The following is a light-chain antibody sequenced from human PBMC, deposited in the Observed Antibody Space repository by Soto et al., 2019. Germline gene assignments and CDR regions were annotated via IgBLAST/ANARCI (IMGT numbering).Light chain of an antibody. J-gene: IGKJ5*01. CDR3: QQLNSYPSIT. V-gene: IGKV1-9*01. CDR2: AAS. Sequence: IPLTQSRSSLSAAVGDIVTITFRASQGISSYLAWYQQKPGKAPKLLIYAASTLQSGVPSRFSGSGSGTDFTLTISSLQPEDFATYYCQQLNSYPSITFGQGTRLEIK. CDR1: QGISSY.